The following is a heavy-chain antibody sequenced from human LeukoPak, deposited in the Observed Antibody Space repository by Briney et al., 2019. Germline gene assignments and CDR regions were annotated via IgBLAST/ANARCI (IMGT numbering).Heavy chain of an antibody. CDR3: AKGRSGPFEKSIDY. V-gene: IGHV3-9*01. CDR1: GFTFDDYS. J-gene: IGHJ4*02. CDR2: ISWNSGSI. Sequence: PGGSLRLSCAASGFTFDDYSIHWVRQAPGKGLEWVSGISWNSGSIGYADSVKGRFTISRDNAKNSLYLQMNSLRAEDTALYYCAKGRSGPFEKSIDYWGQGTLVTVSS. D-gene: IGHD3-10*01.